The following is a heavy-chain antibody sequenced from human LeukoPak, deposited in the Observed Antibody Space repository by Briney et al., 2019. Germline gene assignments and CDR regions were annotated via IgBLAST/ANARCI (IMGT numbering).Heavy chain of an antibody. CDR1: GFTFSSYA. CDR3: ARGPSGYHNT. CDR2: ISGSGDTT. V-gene: IGHV3-23*01. J-gene: IGHJ4*02. D-gene: IGHD5-12*01. Sequence: PGGSLRLSCAASGFTFSSYAMSWVRQAPGKGLEWVSVISGSGDTTNYADSVKGRFTISRDNSKNTLYLQMNSLRAEDTAVYYCARGPSGYHNTGGQGTLVTVSS.